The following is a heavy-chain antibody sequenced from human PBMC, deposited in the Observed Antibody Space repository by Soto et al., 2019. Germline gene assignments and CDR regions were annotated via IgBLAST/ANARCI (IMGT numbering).Heavy chain of an antibody. D-gene: IGHD6-6*01. CDR2: INPNSGGT. J-gene: IGHJ4*02. CDR1: GYTFTGYY. Sequence: ASVKVSCKASGYTFTGYYMHWVRQAPGQGLEWMGWINPNSGGTNYAQKFQGRVTMTRDTSISTAYMELSRLRSDDTAVYYCAREGIAARSRYENPLRSGYRGQGTLVTVSS. V-gene: IGHV1-2*02. CDR3: AREGIAARSRYENPLRSGY.